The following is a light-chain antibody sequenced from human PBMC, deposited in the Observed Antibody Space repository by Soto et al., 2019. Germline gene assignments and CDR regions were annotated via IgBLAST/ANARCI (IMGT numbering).Light chain of an antibody. Sequence: QAVVTQPPSMSAAPGQKVTISCSGSSSNIGNNFVSWYQQLPGTAPKLLIYDNNKRPSGIPDRFSASKSGTSATLGITGLQTGDEADYYCGTWDSSLSAWGFGGGTKLTVL. CDR3: GTWDSSLSAWG. CDR1: SSNIGNNF. J-gene: IGLJ3*02. V-gene: IGLV1-51*01. CDR2: DNN.